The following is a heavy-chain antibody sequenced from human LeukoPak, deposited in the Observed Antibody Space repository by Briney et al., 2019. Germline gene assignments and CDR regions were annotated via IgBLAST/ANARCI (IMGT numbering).Heavy chain of an antibody. Sequence: PGGSLRLSCAASGFTVSSNYMSWVRQAPGKGLEWVSVIYSGGSTYYADSVKGRFTISRDNSKNTLYPQMNSLRAEDTAVYYCARDMRTYYDTHYGMDVWGQGTTVTVSS. CDR3: ARDMRTYYDTHYGMDV. V-gene: IGHV3-66*01. D-gene: IGHD3-22*01. J-gene: IGHJ6*02. CDR2: IYSGGST. CDR1: GFTVSSNY.